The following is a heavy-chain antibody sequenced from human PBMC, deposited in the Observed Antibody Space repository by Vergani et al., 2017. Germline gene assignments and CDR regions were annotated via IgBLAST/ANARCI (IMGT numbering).Heavy chain of an antibody. CDR1: GGSISSGGYY. J-gene: IGHJ4*02. CDR3: ARRGDSLSFDC. V-gene: IGHV4-31*03. CDR2: IYYSGST. Sequence: QVQLQESGPGLVKPSETLSLTCTVSGGSISSGGYYWSWIRQHPGKGLEWIGYIYYSGSTYYNPSLKSRVTISVDTAKNQFSLKLSYVTAADTAVYYCARRGDSLSFDCWGQGTLVTVSS. D-gene: IGHD2-21*02.